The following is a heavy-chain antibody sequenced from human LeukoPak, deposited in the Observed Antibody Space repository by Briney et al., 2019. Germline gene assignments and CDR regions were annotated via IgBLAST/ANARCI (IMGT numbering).Heavy chain of an antibody. CDR2: IHQSGST. D-gene: IGHD1-26*01. Sequence: SETLSLTCTVSNGSISNYYWSWIRQSPGNKLEWIAHIHQSGSTNCNPSLKSRVTILVDTSKNQFSLKVNSMTAADTAVYYCARHRDGGTYPLDYWGQGTLVTVSS. J-gene: IGHJ4*02. V-gene: IGHV4-59*08. CDR1: NGSISNYY. CDR3: ARHRDGGTYPLDY.